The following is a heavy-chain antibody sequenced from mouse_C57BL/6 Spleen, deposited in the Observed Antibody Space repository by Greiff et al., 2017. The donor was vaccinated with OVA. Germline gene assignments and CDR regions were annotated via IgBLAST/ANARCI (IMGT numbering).Heavy chain of an antibody. Sequence: QVQLQQPGAELVKPGASVKLSCKASGYTFTSYWMHWVKQRPGQGLEWIGMIHPNSGSTNYNEKFKSKATLTVDKSSSTAYMQLSSLTSEDSAVYYCARRAPDSSGYVRYAMDYWGQGTSVTVSS. D-gene: IGHD3-2*02. V-gene: IGHV1-64*01. CDR1: GYTFTSYW. J-gene: IGHJ4*01. CDR2: IHPNSGST. CDR3: ARRAPDSSGYVRYAMDY.